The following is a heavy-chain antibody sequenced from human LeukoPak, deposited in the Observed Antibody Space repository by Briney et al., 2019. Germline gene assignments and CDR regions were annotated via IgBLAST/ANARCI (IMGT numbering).Heavy chain of an antibody. Sequence: GASVKVSCKASGYTFTDYYIHRVRQAPGQGLERMAWINPNSGGTYYAQNFHDRITLTRDTSISTAYMELSRLRSDDTAIYYCARANALYCSSTSCLFDYWGQGTLVTVSS. CDR3: ARANALYCSSTSCLFDY. CDR1: GYTFTDYY. CDR2: INPNSGGT. V-gene: IGHV1-2*02. D-gene: IGHD2-2*01. J-gene: IGHJ4*02.